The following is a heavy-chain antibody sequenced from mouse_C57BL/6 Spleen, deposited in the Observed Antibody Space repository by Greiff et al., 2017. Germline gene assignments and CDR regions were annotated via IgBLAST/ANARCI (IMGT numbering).Heavy chain of an antibody. Sequence: EVHLVESGGGLVQPGGSLKLSCAASGFTFSDYYMYWVRQTPEKRLEWVAYISNGGGSTYYPDTVKGRFTISRDNAKNTLYLQMSRLKSEDTAMYYCARPAYYSNYWFAYWGQGTLVTVSA. D-gene: IGHD2-5*01. CDR1: GFTFSDYY. CDR3: ARPAYYSNYWFAY. V-gene: IGHV5-12*01. J-gene: IGHJ3*01. CDR2: ISNGGGST.